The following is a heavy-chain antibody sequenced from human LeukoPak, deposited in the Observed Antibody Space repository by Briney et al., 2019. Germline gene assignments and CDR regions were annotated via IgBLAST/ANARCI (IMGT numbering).Heavy chain of an antibody. J-gene: IGHJ4*02. D-gene: IGHD2-15*01. V-gene: IGHV3-33*01. CDR1: RCTFRNYG. Sequence: PGGSLRLSCAASRCTFRNYGMHWVRQAPGKGLEWVAVIWYDGSEKYYVDSVKGRFTVSRDNSKTTVYLQMNSLRVEDTAVYYCARDRGWPAVHFDLWGQGTLVTVSS. CDR2: IWYDGSEK. CDR3: ARDRGWPAVHFDL.